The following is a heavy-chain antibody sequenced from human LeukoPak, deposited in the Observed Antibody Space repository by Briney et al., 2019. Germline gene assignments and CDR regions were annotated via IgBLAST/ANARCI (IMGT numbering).Heavy chain of an antibody. J-gene: IGHJ4*02. CDR1: GDSVSSNSAA. D-gene: IGHD4-23*01. Sequence: SQTLSLTCAISGDSVSSNSAAWNWIRQSPWRGLEWLGRTYYRSKWYYDYAVSVKSRITINPDTAKNQFSLQLNSVTPEDTAVYYCARMTTVVTRAYDYWGQGTLVTVSS. V-gene: IGHV6-1*01. CDR3: ARMTTVVTRAYDY. CDR2: TYYRSKWYY.